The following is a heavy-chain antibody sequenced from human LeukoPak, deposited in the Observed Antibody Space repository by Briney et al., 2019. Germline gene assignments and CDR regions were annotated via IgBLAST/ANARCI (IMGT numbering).Heavy chain of an antibody. J-gene: IGHJ4*02. CDR3: ARGYSSAWSHFDY. D-gene: IGHD6-19*01. Sequence: GGSLRLSCAASGFTFRSYGMHWVRQAPGKGLEYVSAISSNGGRTYYANSVKGRFTISRDNSKNTLYLQMGSLRAEDMAVYFCARGYSSAWSHFDYWGQGTLVTVSS. CDR1: GFTFRSYG. CDR2: ISSNGGRT. V-gene: IGHV3-64*01.